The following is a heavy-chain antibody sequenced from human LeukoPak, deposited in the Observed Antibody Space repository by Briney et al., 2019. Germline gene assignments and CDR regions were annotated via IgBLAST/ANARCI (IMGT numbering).Heavy chain of an antibody. CDR2: IYSGGRT. D-gene: IGHD6-6*01. CDR3: ARGAARGAFDI. J-gene: IGHJ3*02. CDR1: GFTLSSNY. V-gene: IGHV3-53*01. Sequence: GGSLRLSCAASGFTLSSNYMSWVRPAPGKGLAWVAVIYSGGRTYYADSVTGRFTISRDNSKNTLYLQMNSLRAEYTAVYYCARGAARGAFDIWGQGTMVTVAS.